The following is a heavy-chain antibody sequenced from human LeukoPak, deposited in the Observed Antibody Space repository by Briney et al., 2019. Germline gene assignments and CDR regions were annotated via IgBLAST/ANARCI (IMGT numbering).Heavy chain of an antibody. CDR3: VRDSGRAAANR. CDR2: INPNSGGT. CDR1: GYTFTGYY. J-gene: IGHJ4*02. D-gene: IGHD6-13*01. Sequence: ASVKVSCKASGYTFTGYYIHWLRLAPGQGLEGMGRINPNSGGTDFPQKFQGRVTLTRDTSITTAYMDLSKLTSDDAAVYYCVRDSGRAAANRWGQGTLVTVSS. V-gene: IGHV1-2*06.